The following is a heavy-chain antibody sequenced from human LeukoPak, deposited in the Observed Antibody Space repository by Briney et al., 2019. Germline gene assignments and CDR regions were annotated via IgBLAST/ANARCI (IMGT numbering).Heavy chain of an antibody. Sequence: PGGSLRLSCAVPGVSISSHYMNWVRQAPGKGLEWVSVIYSGGSTYYADSVKGRFTISRDNSKNMLYLQMDSLRAEDTAVYYCARPWNARLNFDYWGQGTLVTVSS. CDR2: IYSGGST. D-gene: IGHD1-1*01. CDR3: ARPWNARLNFDY. J-gene: IGHJ4*02. CDR1: GVSISSHY. V-gene: IGHV3-66*02.